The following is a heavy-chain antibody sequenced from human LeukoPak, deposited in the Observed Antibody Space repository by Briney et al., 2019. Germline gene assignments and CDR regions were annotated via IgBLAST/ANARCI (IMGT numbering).Heavy chain of an antibody. D-gene: IGHD6-19*01. CDR3: ARDPSNTSGRNLFFDY. J-gene: IGHJ4*02. V-gene: IGHV1-2*02. CDR1: GYTFTGYY. CDR2: INPNSGGT. Sequence: ASVKVSCKASGYTFTGYYMHWVRQAPGQGLEWMGWINPNSGGTNYAQKFQGRVTVTTDTSTSTVFMELRNLNTDDTAVYYCARDPSNTSGRNLFFDYWGQGTLVTVSS.